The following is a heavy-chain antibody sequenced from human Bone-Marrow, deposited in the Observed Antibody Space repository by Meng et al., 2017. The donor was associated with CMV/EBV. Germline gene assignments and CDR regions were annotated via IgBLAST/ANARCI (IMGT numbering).Heavy chain of an antibody. CDR2: INHSGST. D-gene: IGHD1-26*01. Sequence: SEILSPTGPVYGGSFSGYYWSWIRQPPGKGLEWIGEINHSGSTNYNPSLKSRVTISVDTSKNQFSLKLSSVTAADTAVYYCAREGATARDFDYWGHGTLVTVSS. J-gene: IGHJ4*01. V-gene: IGHV4-34*01. CDR3: AREGATARDFDY. CDR1: GGSFSGYY.